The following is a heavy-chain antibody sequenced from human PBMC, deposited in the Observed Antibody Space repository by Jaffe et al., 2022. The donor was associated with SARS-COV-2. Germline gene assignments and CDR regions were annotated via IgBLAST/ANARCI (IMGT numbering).Heavy chain of an antibody. CDR2: ISYDGSNK. Sequence: QVQLVESGGGVVQPGRSLRLSCAASGFTFSSYGMHWVRQAPGKGLEWVAVISYDGSNKYYADSVKGRFTISRDNSKNTLYLQMNSLRAEDTAVYYCAKDFWGVDTAMATYYYYYGMDVWGQGTTVTVSS. CDR1: GFTFSSYG. CDR3: AKDFWGVDTAMATYYYYYGMDV. D-gene: IGHD5-18*01. V-gene: IGHV3-30*18. J-gene: IGHJ6*02.